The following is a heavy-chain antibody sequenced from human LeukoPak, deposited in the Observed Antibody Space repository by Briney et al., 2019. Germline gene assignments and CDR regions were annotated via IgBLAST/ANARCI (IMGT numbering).Heavy chain of an antibody. V-gene: IGHV1-8*03. Sequence: ASVKVSCKTSGYTFTAHDINWVRQATGQGLEWMGWMNPNSGNTGYAQKFQGRVTITRNTSISTAYMELSSLRSEDTAVYYCARQGYGSSWYVVFDYWGQETLVTVSS. J-gene: IGHJ4*02. CDR1: GYTFTAHD. CDR2: MNPNSGNT. D-gene: IGHD6-13*01. CDR3: ARQGYGSSWYVVFDY.